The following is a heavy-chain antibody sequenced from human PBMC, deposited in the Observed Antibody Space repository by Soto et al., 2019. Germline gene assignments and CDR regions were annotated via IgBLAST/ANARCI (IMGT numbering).Heavy chain of an antibody. CDR2: IYWDDSK. V-gene: IGHV2-5*02. CDR1: GFSLSTSGVG. J-gene: IGHJ4*02. D-gene: IGHD3-9*01. Sequence: QITLKESGPTLVRPTQTLTLTCAFSGFSLSTSGVGVGWIRQPPGKALEWLAVIYWDDSKHYSPSLRSRLTITTDTSKNQVVLTMTNMDPMDTGTYYCAHKGPEDWPLDYWGQGTLVTGSS. CDR3: AHKGPEDWPLDY.